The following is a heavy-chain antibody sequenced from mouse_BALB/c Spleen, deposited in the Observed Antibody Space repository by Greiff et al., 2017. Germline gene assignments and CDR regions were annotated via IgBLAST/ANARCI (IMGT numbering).Heavy chain of an antibody. D-gene: IGHD2-13*01. V-gene: IGHV1-87*01. CDR3: ARGTT. Sequence: QVQLQQSGAELARPGASVKLSCKASGYTFTSYWMQWVKQRPGQGLEWIGAIYPGDGDTRYTQKFKGKATLTADKSSSTAYMQLSSLASEDSAVYYCARGTTWGQGTLVTVSA. CDR1: GYTFTSYW. CDR2: IYPGDGDT. J-gene: IGHJ3*01.